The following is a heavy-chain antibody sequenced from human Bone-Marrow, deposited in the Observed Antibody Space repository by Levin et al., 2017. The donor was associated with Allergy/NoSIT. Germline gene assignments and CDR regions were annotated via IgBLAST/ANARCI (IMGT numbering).Heavy chain of an antibody. CDR2: ISARGRTI. V-gene: IGHV3-48*01. J-gene: IGHJ4*02. D-gene: IGHD2-2*01. CDR3: AGRRAMNYSSLYYDS. CDR1: GSSFNEFN. Sequence: GGSLRLSCAVSGSSFNEFNMNWVRRAPGKGLEWISYISARGRTIFYADSVKGRFTISRDNGRNSLYLQMNSLRVEDTAVYYCAGRRAMNYSSLYYDSWGQGTLVTVSS.